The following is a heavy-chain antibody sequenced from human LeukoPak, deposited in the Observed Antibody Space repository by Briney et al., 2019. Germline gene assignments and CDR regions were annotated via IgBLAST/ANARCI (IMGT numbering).Heavy chain of an antibody. CDR2: IYYSGST. CDR3: ARGNYDSSGYYFGY. V-gene: IGHV4-61*05. CDR1: GGSISSSTDY. J-gene: IGHJ4*02. D-gene: IGHD3-22*01. Sequence: PSETLSLTCTVFGGSISSSTDYWGWIRQPPGKGLEWIGYIYYSGSTNYNPSLKSRGTISLDTSKNQFSLKLSSVTAADTAVYYCARGNYDSSGYYFGYWGQGTLVTVSS.